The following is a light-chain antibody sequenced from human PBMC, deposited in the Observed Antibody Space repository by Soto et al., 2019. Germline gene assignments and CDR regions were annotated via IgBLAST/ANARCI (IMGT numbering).Light chain of an antibody. J-gene: IGKJ1*01. Sequence: EIVLTQSPGTLSLSPGERATLSCRASQSVSSSYLSWYQQKPGQAPRLLIYGASSRATSIAGCFSGSASATDFTLTISRLEPEVFAVYYCQQYGSSPRTFGQGTKVEIK. CDR1: QSVSSSY. CDR2: GAS. V-gene: IGKV3-20*01. CDR3: QQYGSSPRT.